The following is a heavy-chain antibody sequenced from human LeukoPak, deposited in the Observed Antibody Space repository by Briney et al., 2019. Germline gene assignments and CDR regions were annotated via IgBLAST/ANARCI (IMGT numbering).Heavy chain of an antibody. CDR2: ISTDGNNE. Sequence: GRSLRLSCAASGFSFYTHAMHWVRQAPRGGLGRVSIISTDGNNEDYVDSVRGRFTISRDNSKNTLYLQMNSLRAEDTAVYYCARGCASQYCFIIDFWGQGTLVTVSS. D-gene: IGHD2/OR15-2a*01. V-gene: IGHV3-30*03. J-gene: IGHJ4*02. CDR1: GFSFYTHA. CDR3: ARGCASQYCFIIDF.